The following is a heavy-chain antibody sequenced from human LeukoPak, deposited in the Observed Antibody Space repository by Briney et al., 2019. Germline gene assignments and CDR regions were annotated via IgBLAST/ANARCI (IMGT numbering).Heavy chain of an antibody. J-gene: IGHJ4*02. CDR3: ARGHSYGSGSYLSY. Sequence: SETLSLTCAVYGGSFSGYYWSWIRQPPGKGLEWIGEINHSGSTNYNPSLKSRVTISVDTSKNQFSLKLSSVTAADTAVYYCARGHSYGSGSYLSYWGQGTLVTVSS. CDR2: INHSGST. D-gene: IGHD3-10*01. V-gene: IGHV4-34*01. CDR1: GGSFSGYY.